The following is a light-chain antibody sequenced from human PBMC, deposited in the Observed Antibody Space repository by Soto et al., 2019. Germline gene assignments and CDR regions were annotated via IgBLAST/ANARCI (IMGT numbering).Light chain of an antibody. CDR1: QSVSSY. CDR2: DAS. J-gene: IGKJ1*01. CDR3: QQRSNWPCT. Sequence: EIVLTQSPATLSLSPGERATLSCRASQSVSSYLAWYQQKVGQSPRLLIYDASNRATGIPARFSGSGSGTDFTLTISSLEPEDFAVYYCQQRSNWPCTFGQGTKVEIK. V-gene: IGKV3-11*01.